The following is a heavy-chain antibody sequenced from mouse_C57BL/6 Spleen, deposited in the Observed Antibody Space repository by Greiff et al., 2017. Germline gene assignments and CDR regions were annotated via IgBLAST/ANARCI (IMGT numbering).Heavy chain of an antibody. CDR3: ARYRDGGDYFDY. J-gene: IGHJ2*01. Sequence: DVKLVASGGGLVQPGGSLSLSCAASGFTFTDYYMSWVRQPPGKALEWLGFIRNKANGYTTEYSASVKGRFTISRDNSQSILYLQMNALRAEDSATYYCARYRDGGDYFDYWGQGTTLTVSS. D-gene: IGHD3-3*01. V-gene: IGHV7-3*01. CDR1: GFTFTDYY. CDR2: IRNKANGYTT.